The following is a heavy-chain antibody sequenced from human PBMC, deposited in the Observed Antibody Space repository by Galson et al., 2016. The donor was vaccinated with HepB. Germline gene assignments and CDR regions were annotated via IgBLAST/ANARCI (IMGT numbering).Heavy chain of an antibody. J-gene: IGHJ5*01. CDR2: ISRAGHT. V-gene: IGHV4-34*01. Sequence: SETLSLTCAVSGGSFSGHYWTWIRQPPGKGLQWVGHISRAGHTDYNPSLKSRVTLSLDTSKNQISLSVTSVTAADTAIYFCTRGWPRSGWYDIWGPGTLVLVSS. CDR3: TRGWPRSGWYDI. D-gene: IGHD5-12*01. CDR1: GGSFSGHY.